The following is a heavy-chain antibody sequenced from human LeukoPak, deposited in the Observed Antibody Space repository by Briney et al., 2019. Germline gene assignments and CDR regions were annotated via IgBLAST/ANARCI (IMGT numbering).Heavy chain of an antibody. CDR3: AKEKPATGLPRGPFDY. Sequence: GFTXSSYXXXWVRQAPGKGLXXVSAISGSGGSTYYADSVKGRFTISRDNSKNTLYLQMNSLRAEDTAVYYCAKEKPATGLPRGPFDYWGQGTLVTVSS. J-gene: IGHJ4*02. CDR2: ISGSGGST. D-gene: IGHD2-15*01. CDR1: GFTXSSYX. V-gene: IGHV3-23*01.